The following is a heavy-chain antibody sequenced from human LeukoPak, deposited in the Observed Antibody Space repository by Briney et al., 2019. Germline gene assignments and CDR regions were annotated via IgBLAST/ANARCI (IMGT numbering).Heavy chain of an antibody. CDR2: IPYDGSNK. Sequence: GGSLRLSCAASGFTFSSYAMHWVRQAPGKGLEWVALIPYDGSNKYYADSVRGRFTISRNNSKNTLYLQMNSLRAEDTAVYYCAKKNGRSGGSSTRGPFDPWGQGTLVTVSS. J-gene: IGHJ5*02. CDR3: AKKNGRSGGSSTRGPFDP. V-gene: IGHV3-30*04. CDR1: GFTFSSYA. D-gene: IGHD2-15*01.